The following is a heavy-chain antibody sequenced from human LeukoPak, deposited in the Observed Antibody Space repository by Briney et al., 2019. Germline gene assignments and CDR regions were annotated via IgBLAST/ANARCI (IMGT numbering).Heavy chain of an antibody. CDR2: ITGSGGTT. V-gene: IGHV3-23*01. Sequence: GGSLRLSCAASGFTFSNYAMNWVRQAPGKGLEWVSAITGSGGTTYYADSTKGRFTISRDNSKNTLYLQMHSLRAEDTAVFYCAKDLLPFYYGLDVWGQGTTVTVSS. CDR3: AKDLLPFYYGLDV. J-gene: IGHJ6*02. CDR1: GFTFSNYA.